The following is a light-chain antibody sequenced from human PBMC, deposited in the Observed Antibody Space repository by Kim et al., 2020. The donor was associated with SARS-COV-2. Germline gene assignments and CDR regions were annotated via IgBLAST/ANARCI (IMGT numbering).Light chain of an antibody. V-gene: IGKV3-20*01. CDR3: QQYSRSRWT. CDR2: GAS. J-gene: IGKJ1*01. Sequence: EIVLTQSPGTLSLSPGERATLSCRASQSVSSSYLAWYQQKPGQAPRLLISGASSRATGIPDRFSGSGSGTDFTLTISRVEPEDFAVYYCQQYSRSRWTFGQGTKVDIK. CDR1: QSVSSSY.